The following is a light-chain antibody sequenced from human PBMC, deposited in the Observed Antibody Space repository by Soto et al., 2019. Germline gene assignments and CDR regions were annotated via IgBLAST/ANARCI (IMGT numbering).Light chain of an antibody. V-gene: IGKV1-5*03. J-gene: IGKJ1*01. CDR1: QTISSW. Sequence: DIQITQPPSTLSGSVGARVTITCRASQTISSWLAWYQQKPGKAPNLLIYKASTLKSGVPSRFSGSGSGTVFPLSISSLKPDFFATDDCQHYENYWTFGQGTKVDIK. CDR2: KAS. CDR3: QHYENYWT.